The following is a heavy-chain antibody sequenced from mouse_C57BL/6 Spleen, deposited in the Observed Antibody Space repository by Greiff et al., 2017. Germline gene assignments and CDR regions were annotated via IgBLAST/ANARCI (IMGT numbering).Heavy chain of an antibody. J-gene: IGHJ4*01. Sequence: QVQLQQSGAELVRPGASVTLSCKASGYTFTDYEMHWVKQTPVHGLEWIGAIDPETGGTAYNQKFKGKAILTADKSSSTAYMELRSLTSEDSAVYYCTRPIYDGYYHYYAMDYWGQGTSATVSS. CDR2: IDPETGGT. CDR3: TRPIYDGYYHYYAMDY. CDR1: GYTFTDYE. D-gene: IGHD2-3*01. V-gene: IGHV1-15*01.